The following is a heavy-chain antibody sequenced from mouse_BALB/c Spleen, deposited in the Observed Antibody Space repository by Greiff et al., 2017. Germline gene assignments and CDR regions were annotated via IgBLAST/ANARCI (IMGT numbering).Heavy chain of an antibody. CDR3: ARSYNRYDSYYFDY. CDR2: INPSTGYT. D-gene: IGHD2-14*01. J-gene: IGHJ2*01. Sequence: QVQLQQSGAELAKPGASVKMSCKASGYTFTSYWMHWVKQRPGQGLEWIGYINPSTGYTEYNQKFKDKATLTADKSSSTAYMQLSSLTSEDSAVYYCARSYNRYDSYYFDYWGQGTTLTVSS. V-gene: IGHV1-7*01. CDR1: GYTFTSYW.